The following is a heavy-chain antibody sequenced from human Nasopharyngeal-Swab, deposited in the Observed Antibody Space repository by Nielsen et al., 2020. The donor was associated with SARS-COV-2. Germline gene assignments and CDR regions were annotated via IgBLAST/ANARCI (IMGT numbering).Heavy chain of an antibody. D-gene: IGHD3-9*01. J-gene: IGHJ4*02. V-gene: IGHV3-30*18. CDR1: GFTLNNHG. Sequence: GESLKISCAASGFTLNNHGMHWVRQAPGRGLEWVAVISYEGSLKNYADPVKGRFTISRDNSKSTLYLQMNRLRVEDTAVYYCAKRGAFLEILTGYPPIDYWGVGTLVIVSS. CDR3: AKRGAFLEILTGYPPIDY. CDR2: ISYEGSLK.